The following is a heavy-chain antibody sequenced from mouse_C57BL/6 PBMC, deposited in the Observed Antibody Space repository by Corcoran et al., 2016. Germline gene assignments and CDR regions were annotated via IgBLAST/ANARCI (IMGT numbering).Heavy chain of an antibody. Sequence: QIQLVQSGPELKKPGGTVKISCKASGYTFTTYGMSWVKQAPGKGLKWMGWINTYSGVPTYADDFKGRFAFSLETSASTAYLQINNLKNEDTATYFCARGLPYAMDYWGQGTSVTVSS. CDR3: ARGLPYAMDY. D-gene: IGHD2-2*01. V-gene: IGHV9-3*01. CDR2: INTYSGVP. J-gene: IGHJ4*01. CDR1: GYTFTTYG.